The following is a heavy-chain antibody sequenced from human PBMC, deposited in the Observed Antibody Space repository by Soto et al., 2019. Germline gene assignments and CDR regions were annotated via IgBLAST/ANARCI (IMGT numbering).Heavy chain of an antibody. Sequence: SETLSLTCTVSGGSISSSSYYWGWIRQPPGKGLEWIGSIYYSGSTYYNPSLKSRVTISVDTSKDQFSLKLSSVTAADTAVYYCAGLPYCSGGSCYSGWFDPWGQGTLVTVSS. CDR1: GGSISSSSYY. J-gene: IGHJ5*02. CDR3: AGLPYCSGGSCYSGWFDP. D-gene: IGHD2-15*01. V-gene: IGHV4-39*01. CDR2: IYYSGST.